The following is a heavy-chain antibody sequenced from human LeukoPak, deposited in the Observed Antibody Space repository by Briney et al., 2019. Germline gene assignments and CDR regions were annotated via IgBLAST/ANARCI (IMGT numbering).Heavy chain of an antibody. CDR3: ASREAAAGFDY. V-gene: IGHV3-21*01. D-gene: IGHD6-13*01. CDR2: ISSSSSYI. CDR1: GFAFSNYS. J-gene: IGHJ4*02. Sequence: GRSLRLSCAASGFAFSNYSMNWVRQAPGKGLEWVSSISSSSSYIYYADSVKGRFTISRDNAKNSLYLQMNSLRAEDTAVYYCASREAAAGFDYWGQGTLVTVSS.